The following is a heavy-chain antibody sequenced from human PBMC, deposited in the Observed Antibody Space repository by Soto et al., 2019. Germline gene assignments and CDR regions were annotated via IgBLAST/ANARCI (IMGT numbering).Heavy chain of an antibody. D-gene: IGHD2-15*01. CDR1: GGSISSYY. Sequence: QVQLQESGPGLVKPSETLSLTCTVSGGSISSYYWSWIRQPPGKGLEWIGYIYYSGSTNYNPSLKSGVTMSVDTSQNQCSLKLSSVTAADTAFYYCARGDCSGGTCYLGYYYMDVWGKGTTVTVSS. CDR2: IYYSGST. J-gene: IGHJ6*03. V-gene: IGHV4-59*01. CDR3: ARGDCSGGTCYLGYYYMDV.